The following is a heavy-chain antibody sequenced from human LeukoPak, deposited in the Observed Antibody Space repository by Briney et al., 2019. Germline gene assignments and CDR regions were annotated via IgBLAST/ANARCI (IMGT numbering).Heavy chain of an antibody. J-gene: IGHJ5*02. CDR1: GGTFSGYY. CDR3: ARGRLRNWFDP. Sequence: SETLSLTCAVYGGTFSGYYWSWIRQPPGKGLEWIGEINHSGSTNYNPSLKSRVTISVDTSKNQFSLKLSSVTAADTAVYYCARGRLRNWFDPWGQGTLVTVSS. D-gene: IGHD4-17*01. CDR2: INHSGST. V-gene: IGHV4-34*01.